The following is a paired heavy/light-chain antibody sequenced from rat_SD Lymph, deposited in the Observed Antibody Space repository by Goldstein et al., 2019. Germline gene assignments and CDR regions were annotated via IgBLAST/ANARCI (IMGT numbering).Heavy chain of an antibody. D-gene: IGHD5-1*01. CDR3: TALTGA. CDR1: GFTFSNAA. CDR2: IRTKPNNYAT. Sequence: AVQLVESGGGLVQPKESLKISCAASGFTFSNAAMYWVRQAPGKGLEWVARIRTKPNNYATYYADSVKGRFTISRDDSKSMVYLQMDNLKTEDTAMYYCTALTGAWGQGTLVTVSS. V-gene: IGHV10-5*01. J-gene: IGHJ3*01.
Light chain of an antibody. Sequence: DIVLTQSPATLSVTPGESVSLSCRASQGISTSIHWYQQKSNESPRLLIKYASQSISGIPSRFSGSGSGTDFTLSINRVESEDFSVYYCQQSYSLPLTFGSGTKLEIK. CDR1: QGISTS. CDR2: YAS. CDR3: QQSYSLPLT. J-gene: IGKJ5*01. V-gene: IGKV5S2*01.